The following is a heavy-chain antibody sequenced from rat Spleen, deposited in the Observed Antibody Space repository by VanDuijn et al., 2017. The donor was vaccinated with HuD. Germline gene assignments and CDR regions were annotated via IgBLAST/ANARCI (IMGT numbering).Heavy chain of an antibody. V-gene: IGHV5-7*01. Sequence: EVQLVESGGGLVQPGRSMKLSCAASGFTFSNYDMAWVRQAPKKGLEWVATISYDGSSTNYRDSVKGRFTISRDNAKSTLYLQMDSLRSEDTATYYCARHHHGYYYVMDAWGQGASVTVSS. CDR2: ISYDGSST. CDR1: GFTFSNYD. J-gene: IGHJ4*01. CDR3: ARHHHGYYYVMDA. D-gene: IGHD3-1*01.